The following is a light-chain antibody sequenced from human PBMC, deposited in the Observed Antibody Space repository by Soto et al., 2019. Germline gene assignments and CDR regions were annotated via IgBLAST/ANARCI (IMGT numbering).Light chain of an antibody. V-gene: IGKV1-5*01. Sequence: DIQMTQSPATLSASVGDRVTITCRASQSITRWLTWYQQKPGKAPKXLIYEASNLQSGVPSRFSGSGSGTEFAITISGLQPDDCASYYGQQFNSYPITFGQGTRLEI. CDR1: QSITRW. CDR2: EAS. CDR3: QQFNSYPIT. J-gene: IGKJ5*01.